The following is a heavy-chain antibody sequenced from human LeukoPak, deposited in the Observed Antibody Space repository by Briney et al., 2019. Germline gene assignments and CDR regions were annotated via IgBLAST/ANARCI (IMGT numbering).Heavy chain of an antibody. CDR1: GFTFSDHY. CDR3: ARGGYPPDDAFDI. D-gene: IGHD5-12*01. V-gene: IGHV3-72*01. J-gene: IGHJ3*02. CDR2: TRNKANSYTT. Sequence: PGGSLRLSCAASGFTFSDHYMDWVCQAPGKGLEWVGRTRNKANSYTTEYAASVKGRFTISRDDSKNSLYLQMNSLKTEDTAVYYCARGGYPPDDAFDIWGQGTMVTVSS.